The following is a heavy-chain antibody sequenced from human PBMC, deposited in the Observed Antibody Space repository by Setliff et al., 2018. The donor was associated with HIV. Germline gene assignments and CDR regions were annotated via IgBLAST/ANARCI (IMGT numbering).Heavy chain of an antibody. D-gene: IGHD6-19*01. CDR3: ATMGRRGWFIDY. CDR2: IHYSGST. Sequence: PSETLSLTCTVSGGSVNIFYWSWIRQPPGKGLEWLGYIHYSGSTYYNPSLKSRVTTSVEKSKNQFSLKLSSVTAADTAVYYCATMGRRGWFIDYWGQGTLVTVSS. J-gene: IGHJ4*02. CDR1: GGSVNIFY. V-gene: IGHV4-59*04.